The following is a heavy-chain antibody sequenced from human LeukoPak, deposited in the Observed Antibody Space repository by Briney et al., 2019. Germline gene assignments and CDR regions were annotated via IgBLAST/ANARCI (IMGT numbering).Heavy chain of an antibody. Sequence: GGSLRLSCGASGFTVSSNYMSWVRQAPGKGLEWVSVIYSGGSTYYADFVKGRFTISRDNSKHTLYLQMNSLRAEDTAVYYCAKVQKGYYGSGTYEDYFDYWGQGTLVTVSS. CDR3: AKVQKGYYGSGTYEDYFDY. CDR1: GFTVSSNY. CDR2: IYSGGST. V-gene: IGHV3-66*01. J-gene: IGHJ4*02. D-gene: IGHD3-10*01.